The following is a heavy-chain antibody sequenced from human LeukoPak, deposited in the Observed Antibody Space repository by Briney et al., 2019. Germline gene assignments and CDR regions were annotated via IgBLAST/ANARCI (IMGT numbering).Heavy chain of an antibody. V-gene: IGHV3-30*18. Sequence: GWSLTVPCAACLFIFRRYGMHEVRPAPAKGVEWVVDILCSGSNKYYADSVKGRFAISRDNYKNTLYLQKSSLRAEDRAVYYCAKGSSVCDYWGQGTLVSVSS. D-gene: IGHD6-19*01. CDR2: ILCSGSNK. CDR1: LFIFRRYG. CDR3: AKGSSVCDY. J-gene: IGHJ4*02.